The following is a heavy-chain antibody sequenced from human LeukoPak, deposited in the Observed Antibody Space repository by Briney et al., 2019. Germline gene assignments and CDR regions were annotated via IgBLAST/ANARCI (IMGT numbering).Heavy chain of an antibody. CDR3: VKDLVAASENVRGWYPMDY. J-gene: IGHJ4*02. CDR2: ISWNGARI. Sequence: GGSLRLSCAASGFTVDEYTMHWVRQTPGKGLEWVSLISWNGARIHYGDSVKGRFTISRDNSKNSLYLQMNSLRTEDTALYYCVKDLVAASENVRGWYPMDYWGQGTLVTVSS. D-gene: IGHD6-19*01. CDR1: GFTVDEYT. V-gene: IGHV3-43*01.